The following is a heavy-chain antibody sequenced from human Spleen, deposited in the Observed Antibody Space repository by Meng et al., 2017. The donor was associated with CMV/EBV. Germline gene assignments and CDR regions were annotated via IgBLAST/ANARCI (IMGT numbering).Heavy chain of an antibody. CDR1: GGSISSGSYY. D-gene: IGHD6-19*01. CDR2: IYTSGST. V-gene: IGHV4-61*02. CDR3: ARDGWGRKQWLGGNWFDP. J-gene: IGHJ5*02. Sequence: QGCGHGMVKPPQTLSLTCTVCGGSISSGSYYWSWIRQPAGKGLEWIGRIYTSGSTNYNPSLKSRVTISVDTSKNQFSLKLSSVTAADTAVYYCARDGWGRKQWLGGNWFDPWGQGTLVTVSS.